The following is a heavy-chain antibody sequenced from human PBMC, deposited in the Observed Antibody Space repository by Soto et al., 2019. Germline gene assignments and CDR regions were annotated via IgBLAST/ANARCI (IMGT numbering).Heavy chain of an antibody. CDR1: GGTFSSYA. CDR3: ARGRGRYCSGGSCEALDP. D-gene: IGHD2-15*01. Sequence: ASVKVSCKASGGTFSSYAISWVRQAPGQGLEWMGGIIPIFGTANYAQKFQGRVTITADESTSTAYMELSSLRSEDAAVYYCARGRGRYCSGGSCEALDPWGQGTLVTVSS. V-gene: IGHV1-69*13. J-gene: IGHJ5*02. CDR2: IIPIFGTA.